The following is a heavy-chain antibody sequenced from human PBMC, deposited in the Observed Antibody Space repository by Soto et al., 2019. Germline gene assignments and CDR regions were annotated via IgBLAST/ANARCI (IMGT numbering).Heavy chain of an antibody. CDR3: TRGHSSNTL. D-gene: IGHD4-4*01. J-gene: IGHJ4*02. V-gene: IGHV3-7*04. CDR1: GFTLSNYW. CDR2: MKEDGNEK. Sequence: EVQVVESGGGLVQPGGSLRLSCAVSGFTLSNYWINWVRQAPGKGLERVANMKEDGNEKYYVDSVKGRFTISRDSAKNSVYLQCTCLRAEDTAIYYCTRGHSSNTLWGQGTLVTVSS.